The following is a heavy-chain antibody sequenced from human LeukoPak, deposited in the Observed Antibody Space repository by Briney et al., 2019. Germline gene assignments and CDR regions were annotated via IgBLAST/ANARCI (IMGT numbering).Heavy chain of an antibody. D-gene: IGHD4-11*01. V-gene: IGHV3-23*01. CDR1: GFTFSSYA. CDR3: AKVGLTVTTILDYFDY. CDR2: ISGSGGST. Sequence: GGSLRLSCAASGFTFSSYAMSWVRQAPGQGLEWVSAISGSGGSTYYADSVKGRFTISRDNSKNTLYLRMNSLRAEDTAIYYCAKVGLTVTTILDYFDYWGQGTLVTVSS. J-gene: IGHJ4*02.